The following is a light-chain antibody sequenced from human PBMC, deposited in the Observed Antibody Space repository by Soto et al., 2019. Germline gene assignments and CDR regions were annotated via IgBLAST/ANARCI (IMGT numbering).Light chain of an antibody. J-gene: IGKJ4*01. CDR2: WTS. Sequence: DIVMTQAPDSLAVSLGERATINCKSSRSVFYRSDSKNYLARYQQKSGQPPKLLIYWTSTRESGVPDRFSGSGSVTDFTLTIDSLQAEDVATYYCQQYYSVPFTFGGGTKVEIK. CDR1: RSVFYRSDSKNY. V-gene: IGKV4-1*01. CDR3: QQYYSVPFT.